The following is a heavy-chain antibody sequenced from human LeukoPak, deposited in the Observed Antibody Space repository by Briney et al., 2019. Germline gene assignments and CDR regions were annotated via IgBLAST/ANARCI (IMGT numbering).Heavy chain of an antibody. Sequence: ASETLSLTCAVYGGSFSGYYWSWIRQLPGKGLEWIGEINHSGNTNSNPSLKSRVTMSVDTSKNQFSLKLSSVTAADTAVYYCASRKLGNDYWGQGTLVTVSS. J-gene: IGHJ4*02. CDR3: ASRKLGNDY. CDR2: INHSGNT. V-gene: IGHV4-34*01. D-gene: IGHD7-27*01. CDR1: GGSFSGYY.